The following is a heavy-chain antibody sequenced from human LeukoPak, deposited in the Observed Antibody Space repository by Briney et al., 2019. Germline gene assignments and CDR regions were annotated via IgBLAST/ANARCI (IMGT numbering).Heavy chain of an antibody. V-gene: IGHV4-39*01. Sequence: PSETLSLTCTVSGDSVSRSGSYWGWIRQPPGKGLEWIGSLYYLGSTYYHPSLKTRVAISVDTSENQFSLRLNSVTAADTAVYYCAGHHPRNTVDFWGQGTLVTVSS. D-gene: IGHD2/OR15-2a*01. CDR1: GDSVSRSGSY. CDR3: AGHHPRNTVDF. J-gene: IGHJ4*02. CDR2: LYYLGST.